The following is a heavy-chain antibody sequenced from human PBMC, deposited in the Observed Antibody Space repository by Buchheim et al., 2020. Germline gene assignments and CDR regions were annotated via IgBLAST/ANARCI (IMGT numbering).Heavy chain of an antibody. D-gene: IGHD4-17*01. CDR1: GGSISSSRYY. Sequence: QLQLQESGPGLVKPSETLSLTCTVSGGSISSSRYYWGWIRQPPGKGREWIGSIFYIGRTYYNPSLKSRVTISVATSKNQFSLKLGSVTAADTAVYYCARTEDYGDYVGDFQHWGQGTL. V-gene: IGHV4-39*01. CDR2: IFYIGRT. J-gene: IGHJ1*01. CDR3: ARTEDYGDYVGDFQH.